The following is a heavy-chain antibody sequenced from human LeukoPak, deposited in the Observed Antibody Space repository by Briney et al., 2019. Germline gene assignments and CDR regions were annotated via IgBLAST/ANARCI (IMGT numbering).Heavy chain of an antibody. J-gene: IGHJ5*02. D-gene: IGHD6-13*01. CDR3: ARGPYSSSWYHHVGNWFDP. CDR2: INHSGST. V-gene: IGHV4-34*01. CDR1: VGSFSGYY. Sequence: ETLSLTCAVYVGSFSGYYWGWIRQPPAKGVEWIGGINHSGSTNYVPSLKRRVTISVDTSKNQFSLKLSSVSAADTAVYYCARGPYSSSWYHHVGNWFDPWGQGTLVTVSS.